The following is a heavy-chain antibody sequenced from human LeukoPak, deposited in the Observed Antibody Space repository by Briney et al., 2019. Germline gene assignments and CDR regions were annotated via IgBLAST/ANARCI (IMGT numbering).Heavy chain of an antibody. D-gene: IGHD6-13*01. CDR2: MNPNSGNT. Sequence: ASVKVSCKASGYTFTSYDINWVRQATGQGLEWMGWMNPNSGNTGYAQKFQGRVTMTRNTSISTAYMELSSLRSEDTAVYYCARGTRSIVAAATRVYYFDYWGLGTLVTVSS. V-gene: IGHV1-8*01. CDR3: ARGTRSIVAAATRVYYFDY. J-gene: IGHJ4*02. CDR1: GYTFTSYD.